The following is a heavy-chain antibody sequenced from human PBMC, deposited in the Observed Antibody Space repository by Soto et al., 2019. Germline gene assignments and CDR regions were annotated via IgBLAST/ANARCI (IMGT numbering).Heavy chain of an antibody. Sequence: QVQLVESGGGVVQPGTSLRLSCAASGFTFSNYGMHWVRQTPGKGLEWVAPILYAGSNKYYADSVKGRFTISRDKSKKPLYLQVSSQRAEDTAVYYCAKSKDAYNFYFYKGMDVWGQGASVTVS. J-gene: IGHJ6*02. CDR2: ILYAGSNK. CDR3: AKSKDAYNFYFYKGMDV. CDR1: GFTFSNYG. D-gene: IGHD1-20*01. V-gene: IGHV3-30*18.